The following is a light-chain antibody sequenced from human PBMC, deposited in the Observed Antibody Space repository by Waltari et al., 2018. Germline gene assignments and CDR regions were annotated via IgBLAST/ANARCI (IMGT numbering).Light chain of an antibody. CDR3: TSYTYSDTLA. CDR1: SSDIGHYNY. Sequence: QSALTQPASVSASPGQSITISCTGTSSDIGHYNYVSCYQQHPGKAPKSIIYELSYRPSGVSNRFSGSKYGNTASLTISGLRGEDEADYYCTSYTYSDTLAFGGGTKLTVL. CDR2: ELS. J-gene: IGLJ2*01. V-gene: IGLV2-14*01.